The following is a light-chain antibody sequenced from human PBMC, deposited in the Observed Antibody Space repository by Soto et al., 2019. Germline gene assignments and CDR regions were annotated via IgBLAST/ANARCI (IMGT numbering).Light chain of an antibody. V-gene: IGKV1-5*03. CDR1: QSVRTW. CDR3: QQYNSYSLFT. Sequence: DIQMTQSPSTLSASVGDTVFITCRASQSVRTWLAWYQQKPGKVPNLLIYKASSLESGVPSRFSGSGSGTEFTLTINSLQPDDFATYYCQQYNSYSLFTFGPGTTLDIK. CDR2: KAS. J-gene: IGKJ3*01.